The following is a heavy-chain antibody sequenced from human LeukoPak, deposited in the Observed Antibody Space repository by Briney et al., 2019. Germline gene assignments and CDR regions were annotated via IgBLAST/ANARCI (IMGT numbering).Heavy chain of an antibody. CDR2: INSDGSEG. CDR3: ARSSYSSSSSV. D-gene: IGHD6-6*01. CDR1: GFTFSGFW. J-gene: IGHJ3*01. V-gene: IGHV3-7*03. Sequence: PGGSLRLSCAVSGFTFSGFWMSWSRQAPGKGLEWVASINSDGSEGYYADVVKGRFTISSDNAKNSLYLQINSLRAEGTAVYYCARSSYSSSSSVWGQGTMVTVSS.